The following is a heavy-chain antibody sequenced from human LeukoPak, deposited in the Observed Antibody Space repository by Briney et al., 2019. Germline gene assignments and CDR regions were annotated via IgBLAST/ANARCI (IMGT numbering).Heavy chain of an antibody. J-gene: IGHJ3*02. V-gene: IGHV4-34*01. D-gene: IGHD3/OR15-3a*01. CDR3: ARGGLISLANTPLGAFDI. CDR1: GGSFSGYY. Sequence: KPSETLSLTCAVYGGSFSGYYWSWIRQPPGKGLEWIGEINHSGSTNYNPSLKSRVTISVDTSKNHFSLKLSSVTPEDTAIYYCARGGLISLANTPLGAFDIWGQGTMVSVSS. CDR2: INHSGST.